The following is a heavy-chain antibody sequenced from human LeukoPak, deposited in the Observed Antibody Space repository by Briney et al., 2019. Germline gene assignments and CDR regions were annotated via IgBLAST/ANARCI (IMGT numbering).Heavy chain of an antibody. CDR1: GFTFDDYA. J-gene: IGHJ4*02. Sequence: PGGSLRLSCAASGFTFDDYAMHWVRQAPGKGLEWVSGISWNSGSIGYADSVKGRFTISRDNGKNSLYLQMNSLRAEDTALYYCAKDTHGYGSGSYYKAFDYWGQGTLVTVSS. D-gene: IGHD3-10*01. CDR2: ISWNSGSI. CDR3: AKDTHGYGSGSYYKAFDY. V-gene: IGHV3-9*01.